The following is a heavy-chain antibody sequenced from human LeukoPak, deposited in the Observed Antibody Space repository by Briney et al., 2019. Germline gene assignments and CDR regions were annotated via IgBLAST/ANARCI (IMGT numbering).Heavy chain of an antibody. D-gene: IGHD3-10*01. V-gene: IGHV1-18*01. CDR1: VCTFTSYS. CDR2: ISAYNGNT. CDR3: ARGGPYGSSELLSAPSNDFDY. J-gene: IGHJ4*02. Sequence: ASVKVSCKASVCTFTSYSISWVRHAPGQGLEWMGWISAYNGNTNYAQKLQGRVTMTTDTSTSTAYMELRRLRSDDTAVYYCARGGPYGSSELLSAPSNDFDYWGQGTLVTVSS.